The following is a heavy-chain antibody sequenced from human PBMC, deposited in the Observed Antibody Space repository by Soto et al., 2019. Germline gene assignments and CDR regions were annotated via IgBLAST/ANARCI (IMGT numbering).Heavy chain of an antibody. J-gene: IGHJ4*02. D-gene: IGHD2-15*01. Sequence: PSETLSLNVPVPGASIIIGYWRWILQPPWTGLERIGDISYGGNTNYNPSHKRRVTMSVDTPKNQFSLRMSSVTTADTAVYYCAGLRCYAGSPIDYWGQGTLVTVSS. CDR3: AGLRCYAGSPIDY. CDR1: GASIIIGY. CDR2: ISYGGNT. V-gene: IGHV4-59*01.